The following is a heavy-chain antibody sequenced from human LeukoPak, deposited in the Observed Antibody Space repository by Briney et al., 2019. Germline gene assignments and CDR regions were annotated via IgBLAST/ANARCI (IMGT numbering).Heavy chain of an antibody. CDR2: ISDSGST. D-gene: IGHD4-17*01. J-gene: IGHJ4*02. CDR1: GGPITNYF. CDR3: ARDFPPYGDYIGPYFDY. V-gene: IGHV4-59*01. Sequence: SETLSLTCTVSGGPITNYFWSWIRQPPGKGLEWIGSISDSGSTNYNPSLKSRVTMSVGSSKNHFSLKLTSVTAADTAVYYCARDFPPYGDYIGPYFDYWGQGTLVTVSS.